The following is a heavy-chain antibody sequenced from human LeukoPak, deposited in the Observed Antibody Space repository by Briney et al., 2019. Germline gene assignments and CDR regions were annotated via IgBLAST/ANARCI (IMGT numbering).Heavy chain of an antibody. V-gene: IGHV1-2*02. CDR3: ATDPRTTVFGTFRYYYMDV. CDR1: GGTFSSYA. CDR2: INPDSGYT. J-gene: IGHJ6*03. D-gene: IGHD3-3*01. Sequence: GASVKVSCKASGGTFSSYAISWVRQAPGQGLEWMGWINPDSGYTNYAQKFQGRVTMTRDTSINTAYMELSRLTSDDTAVYYCATDPRTTVFGTFRYYYMDVWGEGTTVAVSS.